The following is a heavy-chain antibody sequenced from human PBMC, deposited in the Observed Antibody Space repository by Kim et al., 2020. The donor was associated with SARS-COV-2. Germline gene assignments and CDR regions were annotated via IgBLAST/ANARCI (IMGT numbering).Heavy chain of an antibody. J-gene: IGHJ4*02. D-gene: IGHD3-10*01. CDR1: GFTFHTYG. CDR3: ARDMAESQIWFGESGSDY. CDR2: IWHDGSQK. Sequence: GGSLRLSCTASGFTFHTYGMHWVRQAPGKGLEWVAVIWHDGSQKYYGDSVKGRFTVSRDNSKSTLYLQLNHLRVEDTAFYFCARDMAESQIWFGESGSDYWGQGTLVTVSS. V-gene: IGHV3-33*01.